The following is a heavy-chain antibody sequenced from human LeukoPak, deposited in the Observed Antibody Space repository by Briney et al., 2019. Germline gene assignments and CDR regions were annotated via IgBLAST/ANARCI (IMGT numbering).Heavy chain of an antibody. D-gene: IGHD4-11*01. Sequence: SETLSLTCTVSGDSINSYYWSWIPQPPGKGLEWLGYIYYRGSANYNPSLKSRVTISIDTSKNQFSLKLTSVTAADTAVYYCARLLHDWFDSWGQGTLVTVSS. CDR2: IYYRGSA. CDR1: GDSINSYY. CDR3: ARLLHDWFDS. V-gene: IGHV4-59*08. J-gene: IGHJ5*01.